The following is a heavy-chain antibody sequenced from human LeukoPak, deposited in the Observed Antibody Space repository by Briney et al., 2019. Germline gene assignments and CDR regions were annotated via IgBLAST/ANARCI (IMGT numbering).Heavy chain of an antibody. J-gene: IGHJ4*02. CDR3: SRGDNN. D-gene: IGHD2/OR15-2a*01. Sequence: PSETLSLTCAVSGYSISSGYYWGWIRQPPGKGLEWIGSIYHSGSTYYNPSLKSRVTISVDTSKNQFSLKLSSVTAADTAVYYCSRGDNNWGQGTLVTVSS. CDR2: IYHSGST. CDR1: GYSISSGYY. V-gene: IGHV4-38-2*01.